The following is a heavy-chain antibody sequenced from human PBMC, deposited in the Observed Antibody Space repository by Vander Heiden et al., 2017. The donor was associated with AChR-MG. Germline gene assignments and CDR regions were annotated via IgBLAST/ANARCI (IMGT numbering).Heavy chain of an antibody. J-gene: IGHJ4*02. Sequence: QLQLQESGPGLVKPSEPLSLTCTVSGDSISSTTFYWGWVRQSPGKGLEWIGTLNYSGPAYYTPSLKSRVTIAVDTSKNQFSLKRSSVTAADTAVYYCARPYCSGGSCYTRLFHKWGQGTLVTVSS. CDR1: GDSISSTTFY. CDR2: LNYSGPA. D-gene: IGHD2-15*01. CDR3: ARPYCSGGSCYTRLFHK. V-gene: IGHV4-39*01.